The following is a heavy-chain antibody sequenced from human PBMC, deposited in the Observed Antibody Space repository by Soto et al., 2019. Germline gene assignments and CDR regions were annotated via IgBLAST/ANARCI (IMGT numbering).Heavy chain of an antibody. CDR3: AHRLLPLDGYYEGGAFDI. D-gene: IGHD4-17*01. V-gene: IGHV2-5*02. J-gene: IGHJ3*02. Sequence: QIPLKESGPTLVKPTKTLTLTCSFSGFSLSTSGVGVGWIRQPPGKALERLVLLYWDDETRYSPSLKNRITITNDTSKTQVVLTMTNMHPVDTAAYYCAHRLLPLDGYYEGGAFDIWGQGTMVTVSS. CDR1: GFSLSTSGVG. CDR2: LYWDDET.